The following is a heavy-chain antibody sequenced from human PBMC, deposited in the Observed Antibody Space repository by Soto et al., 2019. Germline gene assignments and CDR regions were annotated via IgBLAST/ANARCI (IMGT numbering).Heavy chain of an antibody. CDR3: ARDYGPMVRGVIRAGMDV. J-gene: IGHJ6*02. D-gene: IGHD3-10*01. CDR1: GFTFGMWG. Sequence: GGSRRVARRAGGFTFGMWGMHWCRQPPGKGLEGVAVIWYDGSNKYYADSVKGRFTISRDNSKNTLYLQMNSLRAEDTAVYYCARDYGPMVRGVIRAGMDVWGHGTTVTVSS. V-gene: IGHV3-33*01. CDR2: IWYDGSNK.